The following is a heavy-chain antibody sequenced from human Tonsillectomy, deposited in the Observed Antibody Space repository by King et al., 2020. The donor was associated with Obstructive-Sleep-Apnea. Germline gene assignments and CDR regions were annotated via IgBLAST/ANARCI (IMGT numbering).Heavy chain of an antibody. J-gene: IGHJ4*02. CDR1: GFTFSSYA. CDR3: ARGGARLDYDRSGSLDY. CDR2: ISYDGSNK. V-gene: IGHV3-30-3*01. D-gene: IGHD3-22*01. Sequence: VQLVESGGGVVQPGRSLRLSCAASGFTFSSYAMHWVRQAPGKGLERVAVISYDGSNKYYADSVKGRFTISRDNSKNTLYLQTNSLRAEDTAVYYCARGGARLDYDRSGSLDYWGQGTLVTVSS.